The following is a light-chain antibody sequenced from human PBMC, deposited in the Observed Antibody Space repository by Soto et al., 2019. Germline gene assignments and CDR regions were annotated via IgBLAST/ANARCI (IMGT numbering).Light chain of an antibody. J-gene: IGKJ5*01. CDR1: QSVSSSY. CDR3: QQYGSSPPIT. V-gene: IGKV3-20*01. Sequence: DIVLTQSTDTLSLSPGERATLSFRAIQSVSSSYLAWYQQKPGQAPRLLIYGASSRATGIPDRFSGSGSGTDFTLTISRLEPEDFAVYYCQQYGSSPPITFGQVTRLAI. CDR2: GAS.